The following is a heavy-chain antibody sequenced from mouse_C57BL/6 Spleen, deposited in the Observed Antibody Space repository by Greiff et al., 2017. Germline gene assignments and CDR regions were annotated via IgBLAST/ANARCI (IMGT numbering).Heavy chain of an antibody. V-gene: IGHV14-1*01. D-gene: IGHD2-5*01. Sequence: VQLQQSGAELVRPGASVKLSCTASGFNIKDYYMHWVKQRPEQGLEWIGRIEPEDGDTEYAPKFQGKATMPADTSSNTAYLQLSSLTSEDTAVYYCTSTIVTIGDYWGQGTSVTVSS. CDR3: TSTIVTIGDY. J-gene: IGHJ4*01. CDR2: IEPEDGDT. CDR1: GFNIKDYY.